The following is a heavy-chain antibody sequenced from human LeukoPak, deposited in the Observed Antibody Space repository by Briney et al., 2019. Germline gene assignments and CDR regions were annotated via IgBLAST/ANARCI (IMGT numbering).Heavy chain of an antibody. CDR1: GGSISSGSCY. J-gene: IGHJ4*02. V-gene: IGHV4-61*02. CDR2: IYTSGST. CDR3: AASVTTPVGY. D-gene: IGHD4-17*01. Sequence: SQTLSLTCTVSGGSISSGSCYWSWIRQPAGKGLEWIGRIYTSGSTNYNPSLKSRVTISVDTSKNQFSLKLSSVTAADTAVYYCAASVTTPVGYWGQGTLVTVSS.